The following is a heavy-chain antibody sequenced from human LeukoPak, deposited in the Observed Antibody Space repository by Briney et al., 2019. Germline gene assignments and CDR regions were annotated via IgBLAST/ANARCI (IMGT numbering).Heavy chain of an antibody. J-gene: IGHJ6*03. Sequence: GGSLRPSCEASGFNVSANYMSWVRQAPGKGLEWVSVIYIAGNTYYTDSVKGRFTISRDNSKNTLCLQMNSLRAEDTAVYYCARAFSNYYHMDVWGKGTTVIVSS. CDR2: IYIAGNT. CDR3: ARAFSNYYHMDV. CDR1: GFNVSANY. V-gene: IGHV3-66*02.